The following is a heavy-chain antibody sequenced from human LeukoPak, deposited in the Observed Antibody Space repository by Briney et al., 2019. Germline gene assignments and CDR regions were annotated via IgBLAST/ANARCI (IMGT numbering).Heavy chain of an antibody. Sequence: PGGSLRLSCSASRFTFSSYTMNWVRQAPGKGLEWVSTLSASGSITYYADSVKGRFTISRDDSKNMLYLQMSSLRVDDTAVYYCAYLGLSSDWNDVPGPQIDHWGQGMLVSVSS. CDR1: RFTFSSYT. CDR2: LSASGSIT. CDR3: AYLGLSSDWNDVPGPQIDH. J-gene: IGHJ4*02. V-gene: IGHV3-23*01. D-gene: IGHD1-1*01.